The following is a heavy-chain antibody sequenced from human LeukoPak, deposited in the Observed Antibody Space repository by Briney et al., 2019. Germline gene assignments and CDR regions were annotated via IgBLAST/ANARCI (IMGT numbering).Heavy chain of an antibody. D-gene: IGHD6-19*01. Sequence: PSETLSLTCTVSGGSISSYYWSWIRQPPGKGLEWIGYIYYSGSTNYNPSLKSRVTISVDTSKNQFSLKLSSVTAADTAVYYCARMRRQWLFDYWGQGTLVTVSS. CDR1: GGSISSYY. J-gene: IGHJ4*02. CDR2: IYYSGST. CDR3: ARMRRQWLFDY. V-gene: IGHV4-59*01.